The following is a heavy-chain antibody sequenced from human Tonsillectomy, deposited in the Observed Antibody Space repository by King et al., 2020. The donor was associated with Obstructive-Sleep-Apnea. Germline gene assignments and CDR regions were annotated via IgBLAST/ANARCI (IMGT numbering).Heavy chain of an antibody. Sequence: VQLQESGPGLVKPSETLSLTCTVSGGSISSYSWTWIRQPPGKGLEWSGYIYNTGSTNYNPSLKRRVTISIDTSKNQFSLKLSSVTAADTAVYYCARVWSTVVTNDAFDIWGQGTMVTVSS. CDR1: GGSISSYS. V-gene: IGHV4-59*01. CDR2: IYNTGST. D-gene: IGHD4-23*01. J-gene: IGHJ3*02. CDR3: ARVWSTVVTNDAFDI.